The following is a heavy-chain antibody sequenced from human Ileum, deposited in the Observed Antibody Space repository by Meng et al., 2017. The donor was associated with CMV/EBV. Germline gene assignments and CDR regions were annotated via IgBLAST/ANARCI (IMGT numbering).Heavy chain of an antibody. Sequence: QVQLQQWGPGQLKPSETLSLVCAVHNSAFSDYYWTWICQSPGKGLEWIGEINNRGSTNYNPSLKSRVTISIDTSRNQFSLKLTSMTAADTAVYYCARASPQRRFLSYWGQGTLVTVSS. V-gene: IGHV4-34*01. J-gene: IGHJ4*02. CDR3: ARASPQRRFLSY. CDR1: NSAFSDYY. CDR2: INNRGST. D-gene: IGHD3-3*01.